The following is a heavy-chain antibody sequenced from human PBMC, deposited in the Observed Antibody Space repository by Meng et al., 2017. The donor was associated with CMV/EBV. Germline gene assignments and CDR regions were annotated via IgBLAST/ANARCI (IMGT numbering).Heavy chain of an antibody. CDR2: ISAYNGNT. D-gene: IGHD3-3*01. CDR3: ARLGYDFWSGIYYYGMDV. V-gene: IGHV1-18*01. J-gene: IGHJ6*02. CDR1: GYTFTSYG. Sequence: SVTVSCKASGYTFTSYGISWVRQAPGQGLEWMGWISAYNGNTNYAQKLQGRVTMTTDTSTSTAYMELRSLRSDDTAVYYCARLGYDFWSGIYYYGMDVWGQGTTVTVSS.